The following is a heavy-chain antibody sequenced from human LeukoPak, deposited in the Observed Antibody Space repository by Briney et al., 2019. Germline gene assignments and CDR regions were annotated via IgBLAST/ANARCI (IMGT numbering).Heavy chain of an antibody. J-gene: IGHJ4*02. Sequence: PSETLPLTCTVSGDSISSSGYYWGWVRQPPGKGLEWIGSIYYTGNTYYNPSLKSRVTISLDTSKNQFSLKLSSMTAADTAVYSCARARRYYYGSIDYWGQGTLVTVSS. V-gene: IGHV4-39*07. D-gene: IGHD3-10*01. CDR2: IYYTGNT. CDR1: GDSISSSGYY. CDR3: ARARRYYYGSIDY.